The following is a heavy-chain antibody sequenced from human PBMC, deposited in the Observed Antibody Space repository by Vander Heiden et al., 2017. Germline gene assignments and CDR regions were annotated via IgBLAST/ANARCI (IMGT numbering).Heavy chain of an antibody. V-gene: IGHV3-48*02. CDR2: ISRSSSTI. J-gene: IGHJ3*02. Sequence: EVQLVESGGGLLQHGGSLRLSCAASGFPFRRYSMNVVRQAPGKGLEWCSFISRSSSTIYYADSVKGRFTISRDNAKNSLYLQMNSLRDEDTAVYYCARDLEVMITFGGVSDIWGQGTMVTVSS. CDR3: ARDLEVMITFGGVSDI. D-gene: IGHD3-16*01. CDR1: GFPFRRYS.